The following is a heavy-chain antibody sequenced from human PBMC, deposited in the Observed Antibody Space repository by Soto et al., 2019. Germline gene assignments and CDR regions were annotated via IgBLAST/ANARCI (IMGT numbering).Heavy chain of an antibody. V-gene: IGHV3-23*01. CDR1: GFTFSSYA. CDR2: ISGSRTTT. J-gene: IGHJ4*02. Sequence: GGSLRLSCAASGFTFSSYAMSWVRQAPGKGLEWVSAISGSRTTTAYAHSVKGRFTTSRDNSKNTLYLQMNSLRIDDTAIYYCAKDAGSVCSGGSCSCQASDHWGQGTQVTVSS. D-gene: IGHD2-15*01. CDR3: AKDAGSVCSGGSCSCQASDH.